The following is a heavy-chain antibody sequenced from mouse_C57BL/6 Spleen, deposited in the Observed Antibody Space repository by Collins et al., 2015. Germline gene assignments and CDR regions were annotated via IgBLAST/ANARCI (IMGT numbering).Heavy chain of an antibody. D-gene: IGHD2-3*01. CDR3: ARRGDGYYSAWFAY. J-gene: IGHJ3*01. V-gene: IGHV1-18*01. Sequence: EVQLQQSGPELVKPGASVKIPCKASGYTFTDYNMDWVKQSHGKSLEWIGDINPNNGGTIYNQKFKGKATLTVDKSSSTAYMELRSLTSEDTAVYYCARRGDGYYSAWFAYWGQGTLVTVSA. CDR2: INPNNGGT. CDR1: GYTFTDYN.